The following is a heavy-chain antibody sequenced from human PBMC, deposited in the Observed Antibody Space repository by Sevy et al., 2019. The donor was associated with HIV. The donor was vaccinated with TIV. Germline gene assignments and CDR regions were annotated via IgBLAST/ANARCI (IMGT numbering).Heavy chain of an antibody. CDR2: ISAYNGNT. D-gene: IGHD4-17*01. V-gene: IGHV1-18*01. CDR1: GYTFTSYG. CDR3: AREPGYGDYVAPFDY. J-gene: IGHJ4*02. Sequence: ASVKVSCKASGYTFTSYGISWVRQAPGQGLEWMGWISAYNGNTNYAQKLQGRVTMTTDTSTSTAYMELRGLRSDDTAVYYCAREPGYGDYVAPFDYWGQGTLVTVSS.